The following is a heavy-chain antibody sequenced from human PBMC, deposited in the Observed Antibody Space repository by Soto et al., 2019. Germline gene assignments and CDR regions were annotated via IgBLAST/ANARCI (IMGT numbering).Heavy chain of an antibody. CDR1: GFTFSSYA. J-gene: IGHJ6*02. D-gene: IGHD3-22*01. CDR2: ISYDGSNK. Sequence: PGGSLRLSCAASGFTFSSYAMHWVRQAPGKGLEWVAVISYDGSNKYYSDSVKGRFTISRDNSKNTLYLQMNSLRAEDTAVYYCARDMYYDSSGYYFYYGMDVWGQGTTVTVSS. V-gene: IGHV3-30-3*01. CDR3: ARDMYYDSSGYYFYYGMDV.